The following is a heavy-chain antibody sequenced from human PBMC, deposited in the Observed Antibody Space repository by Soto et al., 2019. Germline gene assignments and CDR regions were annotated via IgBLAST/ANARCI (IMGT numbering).Heavy chain of an antibody. D-gene: IGHD3-3*01. CDR1: GFTFDDYA. V-gene: IGHV3-9*01. Sequence: VQLVESGGGLEQPGRSLRLSCAGSGFTFDDYAMHWIRQTPGKRLEWVAGINWNSGSVGYADSVKGRFTISRDNANNSLYLQMDSLRTEDTAFYYCAKGRGALGVVSNWFDPWGQGTLVTVSS. CDR3: AKGRGALGVVSNWFDP. J-gene: IGHJ5*02. CDR2: INWNSGSV.